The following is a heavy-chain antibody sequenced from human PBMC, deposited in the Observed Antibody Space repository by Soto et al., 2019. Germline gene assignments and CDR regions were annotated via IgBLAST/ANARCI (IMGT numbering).Heavy chain of an antibody. V-gene: IGHV4-59*01. CDR1: GDSISRYY. CDR2: IYYKGET. CDR3: ARDQGGEFLKGSGMDV. Sequence: QVQLQESGPGLVKPSETLSLTCTVSGDSISRYYWSWIRLSPGKGLEWIGYIYYKGETNYNPSVKSRVTISVDRTKNQFSLTLSSVTAADTAVYYCARDQGGEFLKGSGMDVWGQGTTVTVSS. D-gene: IGHD3-10*01. J-gene: IGHJ6*02.